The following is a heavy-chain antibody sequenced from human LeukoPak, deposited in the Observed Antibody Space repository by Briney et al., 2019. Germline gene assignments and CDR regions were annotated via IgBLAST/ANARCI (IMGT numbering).Heavy chain of an antibody. CDR3: ARKDVLRGLIMTLPNDY. CDR1: GYTFTSFG. Sequence: GASVKVSCKASGYTFTSFGISWVRQAPGQGLEWMGWISPYHGNTDYAQTFQGRVTMTTDTSTNIAYLELRNLRSDDTAVYYCARKDVLRGLIMTLPNDYWGQGTLVTVSS. J-gene: IGHJ4*02. CDR2: ISPYHGNT. D-gene: IGHD3-10*01. V-gene: IGHV1-18*01.